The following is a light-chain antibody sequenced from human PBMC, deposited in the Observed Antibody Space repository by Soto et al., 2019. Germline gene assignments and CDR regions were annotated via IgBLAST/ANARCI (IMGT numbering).Light chain of an antibody. V-gene: IGKV1-5*01. CDR2: DAS. CDR3: QQYNGYSTWT. Sequence: DIQLTQSPSTLSASVGDRITLTCRASQSINIWLAWYQQTPGKAPKILIFDASRLATGVPSRFSGSGSGTEFTLTISGLQTDDFSTYYCQQYNGYSTWTFGQGTRVETK. J-gene: IGKJ1*01. CDR1: QSINIW.